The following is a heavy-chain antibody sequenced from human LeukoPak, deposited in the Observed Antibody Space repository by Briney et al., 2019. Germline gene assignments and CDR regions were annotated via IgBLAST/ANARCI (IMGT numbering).Heavy chain of an antibody. CDR1: GGSINIYY. V-gene: IGHV4-4*07. J-gene: IGHJ5*02. Sequence: PSETLSLTCTVSGGSINIYYWSWIRQPAGKGLEWIGRVYTSGRGDYNPSLKSRVAISVDKSKSQFSLKLSSVTVADTAVYYCAGEDTLGGTQNWFDPWGQGTLVTVSS. CDR3: AGEDTLGGTQNWFDP. D-gene: IGHD2-15*01. CDR2: VYTSGRG.